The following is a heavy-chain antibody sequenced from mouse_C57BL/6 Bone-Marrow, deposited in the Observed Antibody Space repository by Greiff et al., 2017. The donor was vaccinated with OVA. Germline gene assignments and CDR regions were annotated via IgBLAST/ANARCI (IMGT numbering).Heavy chain of an antibody. CDR1: GYTFTSYW. CDR2: IDPSDSYT. J-gene: IGHJ3*01. D-gene: IGHD2-12*01. CDR3: ARRRYCYDWFAY. V-gene: IGHV1-50*01. Sequence: QVQLQQPGAELVKPGASVKLSCKASGYTFTSYWMQWVKQRPGQGLEWIGEIDPSDSYTNYNQKFKGKATLTVDTSSSTAYMQLSSLTSEDSAGYYCARRRYCYDWFAYWGQGTLVTVSA.